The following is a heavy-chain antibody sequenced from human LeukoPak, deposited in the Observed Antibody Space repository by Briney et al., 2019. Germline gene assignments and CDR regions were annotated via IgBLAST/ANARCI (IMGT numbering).Heavy chain of an antibody. CDR3: VRDRGYSTFDY. J-gene: IGHJ4*02. CDR2: VGRSGGNT. CDR1: GFTFTSYS. V-gene: IGHV3-23*01. D-gene: IGHD4-23*01. Sequence: PGGSLRLSCGASGFTFTSYSMSWVRQAPGKGLEWVSGVGRSGGNTYYADSVKGRFTISRDNAKNSLDLQMNSLRVDDTVVYYCVRDRGYSTFDYWGQGTLVIVSS.